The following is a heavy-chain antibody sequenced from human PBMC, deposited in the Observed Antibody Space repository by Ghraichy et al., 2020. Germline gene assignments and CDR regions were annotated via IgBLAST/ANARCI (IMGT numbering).Heavy chain of an antibody. V-gene: IGHV3-21*01. J-gene: IGHJ6*03. D-gene: IGHD2-21*01. CDR2: ISSSSSSM. Sequence: GESLNISCAASGFTFSSYSMNWVRQAPGKGLEWVSSISSSSSSMYYADSVKGRFTISRDNAKNSLYLQMNSLRAEDTAVYYCARVSRDYYYMDVWGKGTTVTVSS. CDR3: ARVSRDYYYMDV. CDR1: GFTFSSYS.